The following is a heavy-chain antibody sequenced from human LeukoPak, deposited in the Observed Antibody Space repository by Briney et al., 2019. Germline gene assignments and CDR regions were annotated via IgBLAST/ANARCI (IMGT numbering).Heavy chain of an antibody. V-gene: IGHV1-69*06. CDR2: IITIFGTA. Sequence: ASVQVSCKACGGTFSSYAIRGVRPAPGRGLEWMGGIITIFGTANYAQTSQGRVTIPADKSTTTAYMGLSSLRSEHTAVYYCARVDRLQFDYWGQGTLVTVSS. CDR3: ARVDRLQFDY. CDR1: GGTFSSYA. D-gene: IGHD5-24*01. J-gene: IGHJ4*02.